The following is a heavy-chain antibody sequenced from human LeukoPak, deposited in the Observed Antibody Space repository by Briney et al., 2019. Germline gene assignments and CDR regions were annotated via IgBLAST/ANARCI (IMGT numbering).Heavy chain of an antibody. D-gene: IGHD2-15*01. V-gene: IGHV1-69*04. CDR2: IIPILGIA. CDR3: ARGEDIVVVVADYGMDV. CDR1: GGTFSSYA. Sequence: SVKVSCKASGGTFSSYAISWVRQAPGQGLEWMGRIIPILGIANYAQKFQGRVTITADKSTSTAYMELSSLRSEDTAVYYCARGEDIVVVVADYGMDVWGQGTTVTVSS. J-gene: IGHJ6*02.